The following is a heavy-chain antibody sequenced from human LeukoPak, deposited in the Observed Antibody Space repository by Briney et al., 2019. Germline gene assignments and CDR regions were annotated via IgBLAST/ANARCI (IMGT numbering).Heavy chain of an antibody. CDR1: GGSISSSSYY. CDR2: IYYSGST. Sequence: SETLSLTCTVSGGSISSSSYYWSWIRQPPGKGLEWIGSIYYSGSTYYNPSLKSRVTISVDTSKNQFSLKLSSVTAADTAVYYCARSDGYHPFDYWGQGTLVTVSS. J-gene: IGHJ4*02. D-gene: IGHD5-24*01. V-gene: IGHV4-39*01. CDR3: ARSDGYHPFDY.